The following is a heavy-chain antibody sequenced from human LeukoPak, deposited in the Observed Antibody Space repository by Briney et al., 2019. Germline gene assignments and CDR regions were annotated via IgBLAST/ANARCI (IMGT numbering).Heavy chain of an antibody. V-gene: IGHV4-4*07. CDR2: IYTSGST. CDR1: GGSISNNY. CDR3: ARDDTALPAFDI. Sequence: SETLSLTCTVSGGSISNNYWSWIRQPAGKGLEWIGRIYTSGSTNYNPSLKSRVTMSVDTSKNQFSLKLSSVTAADTAVYYCARDDTALPAFDIWGQGTMVTVSS. J-gene: IGHJ3*02. D-gene: IGHD5-18*01.